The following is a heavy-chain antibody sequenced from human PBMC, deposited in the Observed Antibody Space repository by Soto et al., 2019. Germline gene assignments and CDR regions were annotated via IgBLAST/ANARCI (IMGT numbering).Heavy chain of an antibody. CDR3: TRLSTNAPYDACDI. Sequence: PGGSLRLSCAGSGFTFGASALHWVRQASGKGLEWVGRIRSGADNYATAYTASMKGRFIISRDDSKNTAYLQMNSLKTEDTAVYYCTRLSTNAPYDACDIWGQGTMVTVSS. V-gene: IGHV3-73*01. D-gene: IGHD2-8*01. CDR2: IRSGADNYAT. CDR1: GFTFGASA. J-gene: IGHJ3*02.